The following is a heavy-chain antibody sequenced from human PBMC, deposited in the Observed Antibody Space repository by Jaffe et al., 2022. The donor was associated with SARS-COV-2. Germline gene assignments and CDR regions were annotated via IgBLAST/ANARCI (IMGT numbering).Heavy chain of an antibody. CDR1: GFTFSSYS. CDR3: ARSQWELVYFDL. CDR2: ISSSSSYI. Sequence: EVQLVESGGGLVKPGGSLRLSCAASGFTFSSYSMNWVRQAPGKGLEWVSSISSSSSYIYYADSVKGRFTISRDNAKNSLYLQMNSLRAEDTAVYYCARSQWELVYFDLWGRGTLVTVSS. D-gene: IGHD1-26*01. V-gene: IGHV3-21*01. J-gene: IGHJ2*01.